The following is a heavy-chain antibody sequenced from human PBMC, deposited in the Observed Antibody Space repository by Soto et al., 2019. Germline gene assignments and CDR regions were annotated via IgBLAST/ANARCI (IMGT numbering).Heavy chain of an antibody. J-gene: IGHJ4*02. D-gene: IGHD6-6*01. V-gene: IGHV4-39*01. CDR3: ARSSIEPRVFMYPFDS. Sequence: PSETLSLTCTVSGDSITSSSHYWGWLRQPPGKGLECIANIYYDGNKYHNPSLKSRVAISLDTSKNQFSLRLNSVTAADTAVYYCARSSIEPRVFMYPFDSWGQGTLVTVS. CDR1: GDSITSSSHY. CDR2: IYYDGNK.